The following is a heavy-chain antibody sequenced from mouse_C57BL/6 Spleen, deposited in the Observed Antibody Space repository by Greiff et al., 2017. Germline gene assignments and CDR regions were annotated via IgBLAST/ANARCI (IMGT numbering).Heavy chain of an antibody. CDR1: GFTFSRYA. J-gene: IGHJ4*01. V-gene: IGHV5-9-1*02. CDR3: TREGMITTNGYAMDY. Sequence: EVKLVESGEGLVKPGGSLKLSCAASGFTFSRYAMSWVRQTPEKGLEWVAYISSGGDYIYYADTVKGRFTSSRDNARKTLYLQMSSLKSEDTAMYYCTREGMITTNGYAMDYWGQGTSVTVSS. CDR2: ISSGGDYI. D-gene: IGHD2-4*01.